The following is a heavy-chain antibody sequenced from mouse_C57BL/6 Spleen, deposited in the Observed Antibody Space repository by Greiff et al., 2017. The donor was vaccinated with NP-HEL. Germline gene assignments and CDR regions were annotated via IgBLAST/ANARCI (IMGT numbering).Heavy chain of an antibody. V-gene: IGHV1-50*01. D-gene: IGHD3-2*02. J-gene: IGHJ3*01. CDR3: ARRGSSGPLAD. CDR2: IDPSDSYT. CDR1: GYTFTSYW. Sequence: QVQLQQPGAELVKPAASVTLSCKASGYTFTSYWMQWVKQRPGQGLEWIGEIDPSDSYTNYNHKFKGQATLTVDTSSRTAYMQLSSLTSEDSAVYYGARRGSSGPLADWGKGTLVTVSA.